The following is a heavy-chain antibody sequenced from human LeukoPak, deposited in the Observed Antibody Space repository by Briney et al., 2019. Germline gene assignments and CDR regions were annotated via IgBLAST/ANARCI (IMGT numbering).Heavy chain of an antibody. CDR2: ISSSSTYI. CDR3: ATGQVAGTDY. J-gene: IGHJ4*02. Sequence: GGSLSLSCAASGFTFSSFSMNWVRQAPGKGLEWVSTISSSSTYIYYADSVKGRLTISRDNANNSLYLQMSSLRAEDTAVYYCATGQVAGTDYWGQGTLVTVSS. D-gene: IGHD6-19*01. V-gene: IGHV3-21*01. CDR1: GFTFSSFS.